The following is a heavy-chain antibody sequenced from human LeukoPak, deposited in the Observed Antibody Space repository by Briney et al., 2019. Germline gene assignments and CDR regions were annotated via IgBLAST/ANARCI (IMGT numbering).Heavy chain of an antibody. V-gene: IGHV4-61*02. CDR2: IYSSGSI. J-gene: IGHJ5*02. Sequence: SQTLSLTCTVSGASFSRCSYDWSWIRQPPGKGLEWIGRIYSSGSINYNPSLKSRVTISVDTSKNQFSLKLSSVTAADTAVYYCARDRGSSVVAFWFDPWGPGTLVTVSS. CDR1: GASFSRCSYD. CDR3: ARDRGSSVVAFWFDP. D-gene: IGHD6-6*01.